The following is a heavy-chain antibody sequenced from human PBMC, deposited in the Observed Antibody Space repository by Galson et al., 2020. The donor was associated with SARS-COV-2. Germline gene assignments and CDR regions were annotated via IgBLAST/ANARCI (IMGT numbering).Heavy chain of an antibody. V-gene: IGHV2-5*02. CDR3: AHKGASFGGPNFDY. J-gene: IGHJ4*02. CDR2: IYWDDDK. D-gene: IGHD1-26*01. CDR1: GFSLSTSGVG. Sequence: KMSGPTLVKPTQTLTLTCTFSGFSLSTSGVGVGWIRQPPGKALEWLALIYWDDDKRHSPSLKSRLTITKDTSKNQVVLTRTNMDPVDTATYYCAHKGASFGGPNFDYWGQGTLVTVSS.